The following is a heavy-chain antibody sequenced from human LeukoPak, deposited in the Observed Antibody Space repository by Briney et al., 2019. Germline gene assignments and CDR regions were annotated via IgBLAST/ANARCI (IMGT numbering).Heavy chain of an antibody. CDR1: GFTLSSYW. CDR3: ARGCRGSTSCYTEPFDY. Sequence: GGSLRLSCAASGFTLSSYWMSWVRQAPGKGLEWVANIKQDGSEKYYVDSVKGRFTISRDNAKNSLYLQMNSLRAEDTAVYYCARGCRGSTSCYTEPFDYWGRGTLVTVSS. D-gene: IGHD2-2*02. V-gene: IGHV3-7*01. CDR2: IKQDGSEK. J-gene: IGHJ4*02.